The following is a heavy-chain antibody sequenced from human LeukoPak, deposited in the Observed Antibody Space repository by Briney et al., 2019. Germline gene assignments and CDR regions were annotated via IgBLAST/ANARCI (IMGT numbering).Heavy chain of an antibody. J-gene: IGHJ4*02. Sequence: GGSLRLSCAASGFTFSSYGMHWVRQAPGKGLEWVAVIWYDGSNKYYADSVKGRFTISRDNSKNTLYLQMNSLRAEDMAVYYCPRERGGNYYDSSGYYVYWGQGTLVTVSS. CDR3: PRERGGNYYDSSGYYVY. V-gene: IGHV3-33*01. CDR1: GFTFSSYG. CDR2: IWYDGSNK. D-gene: IGHD3-22*01.